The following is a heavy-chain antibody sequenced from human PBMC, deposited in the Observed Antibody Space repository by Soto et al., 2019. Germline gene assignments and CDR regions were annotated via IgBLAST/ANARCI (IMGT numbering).Heavy chain of an antibody. J-gene: IGHJ4*02. CDR3: VRARY. D-gene: IGHD6-6*01. Sequence: QVQLVQSGAEVKKPGSSVKVSCKASGGTFSSYAISWVRQAPGQGLEWMGGIIPIFGTANYAQKFQGRVTVPADKAKSTAYRVLTSQKPENTAVYSCVRARYWGQGPLVTVSS. CDR2: IIPIFGTA. CDR1: GGTFSSYA. V-gene: IGHV1-69*06.